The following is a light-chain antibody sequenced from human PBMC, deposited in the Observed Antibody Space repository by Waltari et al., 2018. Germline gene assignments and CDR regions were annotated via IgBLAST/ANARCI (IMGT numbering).Light chain of an antibody. V-gene: IGLV1-36*01. Sequence: QSVLTQPPSVSEAPRQTVPISCSGSSSNIGRNVVNWYQQLPGKAPKLLIYYDDILPSGVSDRFSGSKSGTSASLAISGLQSDDEADYFCAAWDDRLNGVVFGGGTKLTVL. CDR2: YDD. CDR3: AAWDDRLNGVV. CDR1: SSNIGRNV. J-gene: IGLJ3*02.